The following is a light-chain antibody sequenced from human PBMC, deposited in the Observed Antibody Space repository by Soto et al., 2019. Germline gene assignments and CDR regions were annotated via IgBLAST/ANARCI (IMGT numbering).Light chain of an antibody. Sequence: IGLTQSPGTLSLSPGERATLSCRASQSVSSSYLAWYQQKPGQAPRLLIYDASERATGIPARFSGTGSGTDFALTISRLETDDSAVYYCQQYGGSPFTFGPGTKVDIK. V-gene: IGKV3-20*01. CDR3: QQYGGSPFT. CDR2: DAS. CDR1: QSVSSSY. J-gene: IGKJ3*01.